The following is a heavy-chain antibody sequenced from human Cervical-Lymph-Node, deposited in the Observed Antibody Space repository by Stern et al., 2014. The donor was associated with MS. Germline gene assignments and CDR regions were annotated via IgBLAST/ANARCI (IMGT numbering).Heavy chain of an antibody. Sequence: QVQLVESGAEVKKPGSSVNVSCMASGGTFSSSYAITWMRQAPGQGLEWMGRIIPLLGLPYYAQKFQGRVTITADTTTNTAYMGLNSLTSEDTAVYYCARGVVSNRATATLHNLFDPWGQGTLVTVSS. J-gene: IGHJ5*02. V-gene: IGHV1-69*09. CDR1: GGTFSSSYA. CDR2: IIPLLGLP. D-gene: IGHD1-1*01. CDR3: ARGVVSNRATATLHNLFDP.